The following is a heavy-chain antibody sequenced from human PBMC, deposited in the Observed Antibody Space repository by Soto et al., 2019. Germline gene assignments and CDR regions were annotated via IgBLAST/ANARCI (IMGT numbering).Heavy chain of an antibody. CDR2: IFYTGTT. V-gene: IGHV4-39*02. CDR1: GGSISYNSYD. CDR3: ARLVVVAPVANV. D-gene: IGHD2-2*01. J-gene: IGHJ4*02. Sequence: SETLSLTCSVSGGSISYNSYDWGWIRQPPGKGLEWIGGIFYTGTTYYSPSLKDRVTMSMDTSKNSFSVNLTSVTAADTAVYFCARLVVVAPVANVWGQGTLVIVSS.